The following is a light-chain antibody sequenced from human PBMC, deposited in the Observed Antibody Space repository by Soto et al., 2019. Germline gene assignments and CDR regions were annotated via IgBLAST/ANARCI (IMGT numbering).Light chain of an antibody. CDR1: QSISSW. CDR3: QQYNSYSWT. J-gene: IGKJ1*01. Sequence: DIQMTQSPSTLSASVGDRVTITCRASQSISSWLAWYQQKPGKAPKLLIYDASSLESGVPSRFSSSGSGTEFPLTISSLQPDYFATYYRQQYNSYSWTFGQGTKVEIK. V-gene: IGKV1-5*01. CDR2: DAS.